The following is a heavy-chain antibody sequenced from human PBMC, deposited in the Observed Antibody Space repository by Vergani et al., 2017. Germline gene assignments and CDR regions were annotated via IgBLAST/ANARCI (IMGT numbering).Heavy chain of an antibody. CDR1: GYSISSGYY. V-gene: IGHV4-38-2*01. CDR2: IYYSGTT. CDR3: ARQKDYYMDV. J-gene: IGHJ6*03. Sequence: QVQLQESGPGLVKPSETLSLTCAVSGYSISSGYYWGWIRQPPGKGLDWIGYIYYSGTTYYNPSLESRLTISLDTSENHLSLKLTSVTAADTAVYYCARQKDYYMDVWGKGATVTVS.